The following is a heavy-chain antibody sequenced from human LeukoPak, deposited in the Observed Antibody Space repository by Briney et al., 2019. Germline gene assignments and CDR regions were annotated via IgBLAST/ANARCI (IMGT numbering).Heavy chain of an antibody. Sequence: GASVKVSCKASGYTFTGYYMHWVRQAPGQGLEWMGRINPNSGGTNYAQKLQGRVTMTTDTSTSTAYMELRSLRSDDTAVYYCARDHQLGIPGWFDYWGQGTLVTVSS. CDR3: ARDHQLGIPGWFDY. D-gene: IGHD7-27*01. J-gene: IGHJ4*02. CDR2: INPNSGGT. CDR1: GYTFTGYY. V-gene: IGHV1-2*06.